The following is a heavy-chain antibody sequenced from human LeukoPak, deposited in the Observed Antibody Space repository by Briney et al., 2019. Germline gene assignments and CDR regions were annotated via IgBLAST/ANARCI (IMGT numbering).Heavy chain of an antibody. D-gene: IGHD3-22*01. CDR3: AREGPNYYDSSGYPPEYFQH. CDR2: ISAYNGNT. J-gene: IGHJ1*01. CDR1: VYTFTSYG. Sequence: ASVKVSCKASVYTFTSYGISWVRQAPGQGLEWMGWISAYNGNTNYAQKLQGRVTMTTDTSTSTAYMELRSLRSDDTAVYYCAREGPNYYDSSGYPPEYFQHWGQGTLVTVSS. V-gene: IGHV1-18*01.